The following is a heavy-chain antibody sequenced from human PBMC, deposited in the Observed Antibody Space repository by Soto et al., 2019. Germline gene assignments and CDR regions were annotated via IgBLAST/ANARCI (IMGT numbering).Heavy chain of an antibody. D-gene: IGHD1-26*01. CDR1: GFTFGSYS. Sequence: GGSLRLSCKGSGFTFGSYSLNWVRQAPGKGLEWVAYISYSSGHIYYADSVKGRFTISRDNGENSLFLQMNSLKAEDTAVYYCVRLVGVFGAYYLDSWGPGTLVTVSS. CDR3: VRLVGVFGAYYLDS. V-gene: IGHV3-48*01. CDR2: ISYSSGHI. J-gene: IGHJ4*02.